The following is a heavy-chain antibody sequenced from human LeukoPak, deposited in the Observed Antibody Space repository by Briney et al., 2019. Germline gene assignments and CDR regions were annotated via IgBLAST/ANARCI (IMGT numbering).Heavy chain of an antibody. CDR1: GYTFTSYG. CDR2: ISAYNGNT. D-gene: IGHD2-8*01. CDR3: ARVYCTNGVCYFDFDY. J-gene: IGHJ4*02. Sequence: ASVKVSCKASGYTFTSYGIRWVRQAPGQGLEWMGWISAYNGNTNYAQKLQGRVTMTTDTSTSTAYMELRSLRSDDTAVYYCARVYCTNGVCYFDFDYWGQGTLVTVSS. V-gene: IGHV1-18*01.